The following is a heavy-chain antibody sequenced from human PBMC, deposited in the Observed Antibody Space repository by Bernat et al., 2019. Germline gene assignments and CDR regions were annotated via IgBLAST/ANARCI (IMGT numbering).Heavy chain of an antibody. J-gene: IGHJ3*02. CDR3: ARERLPYDSSGIGDAFDI. D-gene: IGHD3-22*01. Sequence: QVQLVQSGAEVKKPGSSVKVSCKASGGTFSSYTISWVRQAPGQGLEWMGRIIPILGIANYAQKFQGRVTITADKSTSTAYMELSSLRSGDKAVYYCARERLPYDSSGIGDAFDIWGQGTMVTVSS. CDR2: IIPILGIA. CDR1: GGTFSSYT. V-gene: IGHV1-69*08.